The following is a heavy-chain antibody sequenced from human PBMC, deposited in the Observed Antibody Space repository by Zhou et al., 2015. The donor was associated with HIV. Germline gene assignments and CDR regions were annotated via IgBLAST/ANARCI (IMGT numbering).Heavy chain of an antibody. CDR3: ARDWVLYDSAGXGIDV. Sequence: QMQLVQSGAEVKKPGSSVKVSCKASGGTFSSFGISWVRQAPGQGLQWMGGIIPIFGTATYAQKFQGRVSITADKSSSTAYMELSSLRSEDTALYYCARDWVLYDSAGXGIDVVGPGDKWSPSP. V-gene: IGHV1-69*06. CDR1: GGTFSSFG. CDR2: IIPIFGTA. D-gene: IGHD3-22*01. J-gene: IGHJ3*01.